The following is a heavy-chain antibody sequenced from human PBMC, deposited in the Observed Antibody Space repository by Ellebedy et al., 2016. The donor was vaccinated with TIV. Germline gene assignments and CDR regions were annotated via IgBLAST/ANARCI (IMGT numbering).Heavy chain of an antibody. CDR3: AKDIGPNSAGHHLSYFDY. CDR1: GFTFAEYN. D-gene: IGHD1-26*01. V-gene: IGHV3-9*01. J-gene: IGHJ4*02. CDR2: IGWNSGNI. Sequence: GGSLRLXXTASGFTFAEYNMHWVRQVPGKGLEWVSSIGWNSGNIVYADSVKGRFTISRDNAGNSLYLQMGSLRPEDTALYYCAKDIGPNSAGHHLSYFDYWGQGTLVTVSS.